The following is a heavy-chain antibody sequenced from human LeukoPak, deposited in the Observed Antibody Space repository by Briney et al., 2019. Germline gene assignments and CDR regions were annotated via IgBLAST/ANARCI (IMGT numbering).Heavy chain of an antibody. J-gene: IGHJ5*02. V-gene: IGHV1-18*01. CDR1: GYTFTNYG. CDR2: ISAYNGNT. CDR3: ASSDYYGSGSHTRRYNWFDP. D-gene: IGHD3-10*01. Sequence: ASVKVSCKASGYTFTNYGICWVRQAPGQGLEWIGWISAYNGNTNYAQKLQARATITTDTSTSTAYMELRSLRSDDTAVYYCASSDYYGSGSHTRRYNWFDPWGQGTLVTVSS.